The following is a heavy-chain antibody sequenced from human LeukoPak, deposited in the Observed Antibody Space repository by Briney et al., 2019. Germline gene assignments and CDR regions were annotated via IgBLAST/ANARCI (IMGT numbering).Heavy chain of an antibody. CDR1: GFTFSSYA. CDR2: ISSNGGST. CDR3: AALCSSTSCYMGYSGYEDFDY. Sequence: GGSLRLSCAASGFTFSSYAMHWVRQAPGKGLEYVSAISSNGGSTYYANSVKGRFTISRDNSKSTLYLQMGGLRAEDMAVYYCAALCSSTSCYMGYSGYEDFDYWGQGTLVTVSS. J-gene: IGHJ4*02. D-gene: IGHD2-2*02. V-gene: IGHV3-64*01.